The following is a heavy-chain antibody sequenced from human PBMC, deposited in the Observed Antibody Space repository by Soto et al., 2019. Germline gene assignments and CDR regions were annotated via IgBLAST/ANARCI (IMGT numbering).Heavy chain of an antibody. CDR3: ARGYYFDWSPSWAFDI. V-gene: IGHV4-59*01. J-gene: IGHJ3*02. CDR2: IYYSGST. D-gene: IGHD3-9*01. Sequence: SETLSLTCTVSGGSISSYYWSWIRQPPGKGLEWIGYIYYSGSTNYNPSLKSRVTISVDTSKNQFSLKLSSVTAADTAVYYCARGYYFDWSPSWAFDIWRQGTMVTVSS. CDR1: GGSISSYY.